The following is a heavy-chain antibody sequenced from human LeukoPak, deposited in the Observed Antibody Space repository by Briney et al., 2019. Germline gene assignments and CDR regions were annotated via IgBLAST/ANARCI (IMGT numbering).Heavy chain of an antibody. V-gene: IGHV1-69*13. D-gene: IGHD3-22*01. Sequence: SVKVSCKASGYTFTGYYMHWVRQAPGQGLEWMGGIIPIFGTANYAQKFQGRVTITADESTRTAYMELRTLRSEDTAIYYCARGSGETGGYYYVYWGRGTPVTVSS. CDR3: ARGSGETGGYYYVY. CDR1: GYTFTGYY. CDR2: IIPIFGTA. J-gene: IGHJ4*02.